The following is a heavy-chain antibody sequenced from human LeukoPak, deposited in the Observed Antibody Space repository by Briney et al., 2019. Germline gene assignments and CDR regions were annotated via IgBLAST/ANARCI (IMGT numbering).Heavy chain of an antibody. V-gene: IGHV3-30-3*01. CDR2: ISYDGSNK. CDR3: AKGHYYGSGSLDY. CDR1: GFTFSSYA. D-gene: IGHD3-10*01. J-gene: IGHJ4*02. Sequence: GGSLRLSCAASGFTFSSYAMHWVRQAPGKGLEWVAVISYDGSNKYYADSVKGRFTISRDNSKNTLYLQMNSLRAEDTAVYYCAKGHYYGSGSLDYWGQGTLVTASS.